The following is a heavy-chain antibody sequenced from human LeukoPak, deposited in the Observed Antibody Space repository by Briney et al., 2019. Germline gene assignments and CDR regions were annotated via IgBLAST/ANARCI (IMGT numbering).Heavy chain of an antibody. V-gene: IGHV3-30-3*01. D-gene: IGHD2-2*01. CDR1: GFTFSSYA. Sequence: PGGSLRLSCAASGFTFSSYAMHWVRQAPGKGLEWVAVISYDGSNKYYADSVKGRFTISRDNSKNTLYLQMNSLRAEDTAVYYCARGLGYCSSTSCYAHYYYYGMDVWGQGTTVTVSS. CDR3: ARGLGYCSSTSCYAHYYYYGMDV. CDR2: ISYDGSNK. J-gene: IGHJ6*02.